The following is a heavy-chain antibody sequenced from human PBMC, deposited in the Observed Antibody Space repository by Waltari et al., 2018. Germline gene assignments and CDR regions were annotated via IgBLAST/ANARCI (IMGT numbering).Heavy chain of an antibody. J-gene: IGHJ4*02. Sequence: EVQLVESGGGLVQPGGSLRLSCAASGFTFSSYAMSWVRQAPGKRLEWVSAISGSGGSTYYADSVKGRFTISRDNSKNTLYLQMNSLRAEDTAVYYCAKDSQLEMATIFPLYFDYWGQGTLVTVSS. CDR1: GFTFSSYA. D-gene: IGHD5-12*01. V-gene: IGHV3-23*04. CDR3: AKDSQLEMATIFPLYFDY. CDR2: ISGSGGST.